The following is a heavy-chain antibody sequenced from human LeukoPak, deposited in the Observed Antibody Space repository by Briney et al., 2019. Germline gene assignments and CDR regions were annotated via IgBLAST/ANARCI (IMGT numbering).Heavy chain of an antibody. CDR3: ARGEGYCSSTSCYYFDY. CDR2: INHSGST. V-gene: IGHV4-34*01. D-gene: IGHD2-2*01. J-gene: IGHJ4*02. Sequence: PSETLSLTCAVYGGSFSGYYWSWIRQPPGKGLEWIGEINHSGSTNYNPSLKSRVTISVDTSKNQSSLKLSSVTAADTAVYYCARGEGYCSSTSCYYFDYWGQGTLVTVSS. CDR1: GGSFSGYY.